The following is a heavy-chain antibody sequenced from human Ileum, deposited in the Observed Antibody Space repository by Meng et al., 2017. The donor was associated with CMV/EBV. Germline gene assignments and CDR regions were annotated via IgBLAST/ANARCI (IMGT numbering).Heavy chain of an antibody. CDR1: GGTFSSYA. Sequence: SVKVSCKASGGTFSSYAISWVRQAPGQGLEWMGGIIPIFGTANYAQKFQGRVTITTDESTSTAYMELSSLRSEDTAVYYCARVARREDFWSGYYGDPPNWFDPWGQGTTVTVSS. D-gene: IGHD3-3*01. CDR3: ARVARREDFWSGYYGDPPNWFDP. V-gene: IGHV1-69*05. CDR2: IIPIFGTA. J-gene: IGHJ5*02.